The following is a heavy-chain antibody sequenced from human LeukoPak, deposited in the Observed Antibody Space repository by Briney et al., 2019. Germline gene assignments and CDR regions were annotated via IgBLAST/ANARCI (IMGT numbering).Heavy chain of an antibody. Sequence: PSKTLSLTCTVSGGSVTSYYWNWIRQPAGKGLEWVGRIYNTGSTWYNPSLKSRVTISVDTSKNQFSLKLSSVTAADTAVYYCARYCSGGSCYSDYWGQGTLVTVSS. V-gene: IGHV4-4*07. D-gene: IGHD2-15*01. CDR2: IYNTGST. CDR1: GGSVTSYY. J-gene: IGHJ4*02. CDR3: ARYCSGGSCYSDY.